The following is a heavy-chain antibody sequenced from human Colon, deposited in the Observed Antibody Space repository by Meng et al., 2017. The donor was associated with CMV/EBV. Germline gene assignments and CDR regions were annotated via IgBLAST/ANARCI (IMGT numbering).Heavy chain of an antibody. V-gene: IGHV4-59*01. J-gene: IGHJ6*02. Sequence: GSLRLSCTVSGGSMITYYYTWIRQTPGRGLEWLGYVYFSGRTKYNPSLRSRVSMSLGISQNQVSLNLSSVTAADTAVYYCARSNYSTFDGGRPYYYYGLDVWGQGTPVTVSS. CDR3: ARSNYSTFDGGRPYYYYGLDV. CDR2: VYFSGRT. D-gene: IGHD4-11*01. CDR1: GGSMITYY.